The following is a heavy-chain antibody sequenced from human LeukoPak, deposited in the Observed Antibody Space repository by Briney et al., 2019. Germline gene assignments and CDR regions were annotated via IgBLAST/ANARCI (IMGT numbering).Heavy chain of an antibody. CDR3: ARVRWAANDAFDI. D-gene: IGHD1-26*01. CDR1: GFTFSSYS. V-gene: IGHV3-21*01. CDR2: TSSSSSYI. J-gene: IGHJ3*02. Sequence: GSLRLSCAASGFTFSSYSRNGVRQAPGKGLEWVSSTSSSSSYIYYADSVKGRFTISRDNAKNSLYLQMTSLRAEDTAVYYCARVRWAANDAFDIWGQGTMVTVSS.